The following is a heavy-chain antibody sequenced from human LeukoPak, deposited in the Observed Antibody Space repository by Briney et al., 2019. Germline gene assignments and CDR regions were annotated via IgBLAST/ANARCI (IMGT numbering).Heavy chain of an antibody. J-gene: IGHJ2*01. CDR3: AHSARDGYNYYWYFDL. CDR1: GFSLSTGGVG. Sequence: SGPTLVKPTQTLTLTCSISGFSLSTGGVGVAWIRQPPGKALEWLALIYWDDDKRYSPSLKSRLTITKDTSKNQVVLTMTNMDPVDTATYYCAHSARDGYNYYWYFDLWGRGTLVTVSS. CDR2: IYWDDDK. D-gene: IGHD5-24*01. V-gene: IGHV2-5*02.